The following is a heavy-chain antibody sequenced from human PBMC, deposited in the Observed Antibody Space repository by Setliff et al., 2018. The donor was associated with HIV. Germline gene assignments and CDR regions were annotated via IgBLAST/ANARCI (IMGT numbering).Heavy chain of an antibody. D-gene: IGHD1-26*01. CDR2: ISYTGIT. J-gene: IGHJ5*02. Sequence: SETLSLTCTVSGGSISSTSYYWGWIRQPPGKGLEWIGSISYTGITNYNPSLKSRVTISVDTSQNQFSLNLKSVTAADTALYYCARHVSGGGSFNWFDPWGQGTLVTVSS. CDR1: GGSISSTSYY. CDR3: ARHVSGGGSFNWFDP. V-gene: IGHV4-39*01.